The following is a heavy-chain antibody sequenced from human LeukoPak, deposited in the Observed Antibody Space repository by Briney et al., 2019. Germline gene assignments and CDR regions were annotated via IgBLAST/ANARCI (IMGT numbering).Heavy chain of an antibody. CDR3: ARDRGGLRFLEWLYGGLDY. Sequence: ASVKVSCKASGYTFTSYDINWVRQATGQGLEWMGWMNPNSGNTGYAQKFQGRVTMTRNTSISTAYMELSRLRSDDTAVYYCARDRGGLRFLEWLYGGLDYWGQGTLVTVSS. V-gene: IGHV1-8*01. CDR2: MNPNSGNT. D-gene: IGHD3-3*01. CDR1: GYTFTSYD. J-gene: IGHJ4*02.